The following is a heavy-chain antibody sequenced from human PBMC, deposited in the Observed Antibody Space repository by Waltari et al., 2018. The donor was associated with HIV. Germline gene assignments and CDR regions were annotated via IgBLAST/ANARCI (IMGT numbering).Heavy chain of an antibody. D-gene: IGHD1-26*01. J-gene: IGHJ6*02. CDR2: ISWNSART. V-gene: IGHV3-9*01. CDR1: GFSIENSA. CDR3: AKGGPLGATNYGMDV. Sequence: EVQLVESGGGLVQPGRSLSLSCVASGFSIENSARQWVRPVPGKGLECDSGISWNSARTTYGDSVKGRFTISRDNAKKTVTLQMNSLRVEDTALYYCAKGGPLGATNYGMDVWGQGTTVTVSS.